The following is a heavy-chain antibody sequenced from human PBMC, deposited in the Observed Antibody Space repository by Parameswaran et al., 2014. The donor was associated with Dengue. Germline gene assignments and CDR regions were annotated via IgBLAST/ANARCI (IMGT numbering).Heavy chain of an antibody. V-gene: IGHV5-51*01. Sequence: ESLKISCKGSGYSFTSYWIGWVRQMPGKGLEWMGIIYPGDSDTRYSPSFQGQVTISADKSISTAYLQWSSLKASDTAMYYCARSLAARIPGRGDAFDIWGQGTMVTVSS. D-gene: IGHD6-6*01. J-gene: IGHJ3*02. CDR2: IYPGDSDT. CDR3: ARSLAARIPGRGDAFDI. CDR1: GYSFTSYW.